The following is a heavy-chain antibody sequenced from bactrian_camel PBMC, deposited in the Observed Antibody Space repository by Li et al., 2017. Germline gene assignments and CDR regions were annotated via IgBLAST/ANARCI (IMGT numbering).Heavy chain of an antibody. Sequence: QLVESGGGSVQAGGSLRLSCVVSGHSRGSNCVGWYRLPPGRAPAEREGIAAIRRSGGETWYAGSVKGRFTISHDNANQTVYLQMNSLKPEDTARYYCTAGGGSGAPLIVGDRVTGKFGYWDKGTQVTVS. V-gene: IGHV3-3*01. CDR3: TAGGGSGAPLIVGDRVTGKFGY. D-gene: IGHD8*01. CDR2: IRRSGGET. CDR1: GHSRGSNC. J-gene: IGHJ6*01.